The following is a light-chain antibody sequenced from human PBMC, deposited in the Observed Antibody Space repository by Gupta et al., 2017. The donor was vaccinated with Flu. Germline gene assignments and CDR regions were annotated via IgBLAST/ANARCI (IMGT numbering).Light chain of an antibody. CDR3: QQYNRWPPYT. J-gene: IGKJ3*01. Sequence: EVGMTQSPDTLSVSPGERATLSCRASRDINSDLAWYQQKPGQAPRLLIHGASTRAPGIPARFSGSWSGTEYTLTISSLQSEDFAIYYCQQYNRWPPYTLGPGTTVEIK. CDR1: RDINSD. CDR2: GAS. V-gene: IGKV3-15*01.